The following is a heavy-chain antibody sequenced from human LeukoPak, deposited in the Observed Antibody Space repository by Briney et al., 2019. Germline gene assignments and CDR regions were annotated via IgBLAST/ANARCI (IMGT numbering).Heavy chain of an antibody. J-gene: IGHJ6*03. CDR3: AKGATVTTSRYYYYYMDV. CDR1: GFTFSSYG. CDR2: ISYDGSNK. V-gene: IGHV3-30*18. D-gene: IGHD4-17*01. Sequence: GGSLRLSCAASGFTFSSYGMHWVRQAPGKGLEWVAVISYDGSNKYYADSVKGRFTISRDNSKNTLYLQMNSLRAEDTAVYYCAKGATVTTSRYYYYYMDVWGKGTTVTVSS.